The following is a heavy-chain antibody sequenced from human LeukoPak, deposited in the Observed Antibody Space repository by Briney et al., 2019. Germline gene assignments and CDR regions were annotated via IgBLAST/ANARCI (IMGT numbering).Heavy chain of an antibody. CDR1: GYSFVGYY. J-gene: IGHJ4*02. Sequence: ASVKVSCKASGYSFVGYYIHWIRQAPGQGLEWLGWMNPDTDGRKLAQKFQGRVTLTRDTSINTAYMELNSLQSDDTAVYFCARDRVEMSTSLSFFDNWGQGSLITVSS. CDR2: MNPDTDGR. V-gene: IGHV1-2*02. D-gene: IGHD5-24*01. CDR3: ARDRVEMSTSLSFFDN.